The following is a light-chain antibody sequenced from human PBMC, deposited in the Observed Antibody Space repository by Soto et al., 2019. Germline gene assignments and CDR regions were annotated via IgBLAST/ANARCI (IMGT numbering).Light chain of an antibody. Sequence: EIVLTQSPDTLSLSPGERATLSCRASQSVFRNHLAWYQQKPGQAPSLLIYGVSSRTTGIPDRFSGSGSGTDCTLTITRLQHYTSAVPSCHQYGRLPRTFGQGTKVEI. CDR2: GVS. CDR1: QSVFRNH. V-gene: IGKV3-20*01. CDR3: HQYGRLPRT. J-gene: IGKJ1*01.